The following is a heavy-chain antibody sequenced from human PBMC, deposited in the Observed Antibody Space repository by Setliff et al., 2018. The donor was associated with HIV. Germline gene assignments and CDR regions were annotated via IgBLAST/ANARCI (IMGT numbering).Heavy chain of an antibody. CDR2: ISGSNSRT. J-gene: IGHJ4*02. CDR1: GFDFSNYA. D-gene: IGHD1-1*01. CDR3: ARRGNLLEGRQMDS. V-gene: IGHV3-23*01. Sequence: GRSLRLSCAATGFDFSNYAMSWVRQAPGKGLEWVSGISGSNSRTDYVDSGKGRFTISRDKSKNTLYLQLNSLRAEDTALSFCARRGNLLEGRQMDSWGQGTLVTVSS.